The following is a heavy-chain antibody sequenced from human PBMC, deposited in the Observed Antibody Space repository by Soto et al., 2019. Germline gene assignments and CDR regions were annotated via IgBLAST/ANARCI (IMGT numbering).Heavy chain of an antibody. CDR3: ANRLSLESSSWFHNWFDP. Sequence: QVQLQQWGAGLLKPSETLSLTCAVYGGSFSGYYWSWIRQPPGKGLEWIGEINHSGSTNYNPSLKSRVTISVDTSKNQLSLKLTSVTAADTAVYYCANRLSLESSSWFHNWFDPWGQGTLVTVSS. J-gene: IGHJ5*02. CDR2: INHSGST. V-gene: IGHV4-34*01. D-gene: IGHD6-13*01. CDR1: GGSFSGYY.